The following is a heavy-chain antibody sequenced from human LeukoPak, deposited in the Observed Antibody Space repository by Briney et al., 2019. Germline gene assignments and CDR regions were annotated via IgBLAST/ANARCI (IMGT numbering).Heavy chain of an antibody. J-gene: IGHJ4*02. V-gene: IGHV3-30*04. CDR3: ARGRWEPLPDY. CDR2: VSSDGSNK. Sequence: GGSLRLSCAASGFTFSSYALHWVRQAPGEGLEWVALVSSDGSNKYADSVKGRFTISRDNSKNTLYLEMNSLRADDTAVYYCARGRWEPLPDYWGQGTLVTVS. CDR1: GFTFSSYA. D-gene: IGHD1-26*01.